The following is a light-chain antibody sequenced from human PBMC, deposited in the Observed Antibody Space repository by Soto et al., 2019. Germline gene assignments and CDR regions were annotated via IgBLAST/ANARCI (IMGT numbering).Light chain of an antibody. Sequence: DIVMTQSPDSLAVSLGERATINCKSSQSVLYSSNNKNYLTWYQQKPGQPPKLLIEWASTRESGVPDRFSGSGSETDFTLTISSLQAEDVAVYYCQQYYSTPGTFGQGTKVEIK. J-gene: IGKJ1*01. CDR3: QQYYSTPGT. V-gene: IGKV4-1*01. CDR1: QSVLYSSNNKNY. CDR2: WAS.